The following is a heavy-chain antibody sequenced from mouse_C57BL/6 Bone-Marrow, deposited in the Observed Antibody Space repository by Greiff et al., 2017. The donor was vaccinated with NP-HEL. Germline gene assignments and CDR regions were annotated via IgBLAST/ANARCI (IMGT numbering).Heavy chain of an antibody. V-gene: IGHV8-12*01. D-gene: IGHD2-1*01. CDR2: IYWDDDK. CDR3: ARIWGNEALYAMDY. J-gene: IGHJ4*01. CDR1: GFSLSTSGMG. Sequence: QVTLKECGPGILQSSQTLSLTCSFSGFSLSTSGMGVSWIRQPSGKGLEWLAHIYWDDDKRYNPSLKSRLTISKDTSRNQVFLKITSVDTADTATYYCARIWGNEALYAMDYWGQGTSVTVSS.